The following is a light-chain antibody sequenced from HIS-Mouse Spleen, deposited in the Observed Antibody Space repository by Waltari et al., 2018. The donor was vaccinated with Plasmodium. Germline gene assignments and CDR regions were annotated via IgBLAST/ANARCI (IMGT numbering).Light chain of an antibody. V-gene: IGLV2-23*01. CDR1: SSDVGSYTL. CDR2: EGS. CDR3: CSYAGSSTYVV. J-gene: IGLJ2*01. Sequence: QSALTQPASVSGSPGQSITISCTGHSSDVGSYTLFSWYQQQPGKAPRLMVYEGSKRPSGVSNRCSGSKSGNTAYLTISGLQAEDEADYCGCSYAGSSTYVVCGGGTKLTVL.